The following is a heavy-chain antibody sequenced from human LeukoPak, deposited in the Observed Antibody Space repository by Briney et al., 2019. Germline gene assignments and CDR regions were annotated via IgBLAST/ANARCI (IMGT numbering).Heavy chain of an antibody. D-gene: IGHD3-3*01. CDR2: IYHSGST. V-gene: IGHV4-4*02. Sequence: ASETLSLTCAVSGGSISSSNWWSWVRQPPGKGLEWIGEIYHSGSTNYNPSLKSRVTISVDKSKNQFSLKLSSVTAADTAVYYCARGNDFWSGSYYFDYWGQGTLVTVSS. J-gene: IGHJ4*02. CDR1: GGSISSSNW. CDR3: ARGNDFWSGSYYFDY.